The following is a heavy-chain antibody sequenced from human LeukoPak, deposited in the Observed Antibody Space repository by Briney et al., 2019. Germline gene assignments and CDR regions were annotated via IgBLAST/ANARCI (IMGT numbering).Heavy chain of an antibody. Sequence: GGSLRLSCAASGFTFSSYAMSWVRQAPGKGLEWVSAISGSGGSTYHADSVKGRFTISRDNSKNTLYLQMNSLRAEDTAVYDCVTYYDILTGYLLYYFDYWGQGTLVTVSS. D-gene: IGHD3-9*01. CDR3: VTYYDILTGYLLYYFDY. CDR2: ISGSGGST. CDR1: GFTFSSYA. V-gene: IGHV3-23*01. J-gene: IGHJ4*02.